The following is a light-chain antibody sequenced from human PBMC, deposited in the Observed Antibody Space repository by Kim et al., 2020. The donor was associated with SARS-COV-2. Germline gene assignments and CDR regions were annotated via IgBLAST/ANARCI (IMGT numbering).Light chain of an antibody. CDR3: GVWDDSVSAVL. CDR1: TSNIGKNF. V-gene: IGLV1-51*01. J-gene: IGLJ2*01. CDR2: DNF. Sequence: GEKVTISCSGGTSNIGKNFVSWYQQLPGTAPKVLIYDNFKRPSGIPDRFSGSKSDTSATLGITGLQAGDEADYYCGVWDDSVSAVLFGGGTQLTVL.